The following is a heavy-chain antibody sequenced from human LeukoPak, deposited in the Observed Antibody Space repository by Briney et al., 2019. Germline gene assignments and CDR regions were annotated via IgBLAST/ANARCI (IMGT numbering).Heavy chain of an antibody. Sequence: ASAKVSCKASGYTFTSYYMHWVRQAPGQGLEWMGIINPSGGSTSYAQKFQGRVTMTRDTSTSTVYMELSSLRSEDTAVYYCARGDYYDSSGSSGDYFDYWGQGTLVTVSS. CDR1: GYTFTSYY. D-gene: IGHD3-22*01. CDR2: INPSGGST. J-gene: IGHJ4*02. V-gene: IGHV1-46*01. CDR3: ARGDYYDSSGSSGDYFDY.